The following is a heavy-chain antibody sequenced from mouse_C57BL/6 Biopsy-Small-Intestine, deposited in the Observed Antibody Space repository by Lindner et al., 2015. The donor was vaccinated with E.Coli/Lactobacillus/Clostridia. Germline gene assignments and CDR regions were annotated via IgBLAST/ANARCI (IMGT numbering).Heavy chain of an antibody. CDR1: GYTFTNYV. V-gene: IGHV1-14*01. J-gene: IGHJ1*01. D-gene: IGHD2-2*01. CDR3: AKSGYYWYFDV. CDR2: INPYNDGT. Sequence: VQLQESGPELVKPGASVKMSCKASGYTFTNYVMHWVKQKPGQGLEWIGHINPYNDGTKYNEKFKGKATLTSDKSSSTAYMELSSLTSKDSAVYYCAKSGYYWYFDVWGAGTTVTVSS.